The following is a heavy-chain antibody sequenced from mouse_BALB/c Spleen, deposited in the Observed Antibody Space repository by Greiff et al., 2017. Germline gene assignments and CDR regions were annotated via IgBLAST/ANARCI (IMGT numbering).Heavy chain of an antibody. V-gene: IGHV5-6*01. CDR1: GFTFSSYG. CDR3: ASPYGNYGFAY. CDR2: ISSGGSYT. Sequence: EVKVVESGGDLVKPGGSLKLSCAASGFTFSSYGMSWVRQTPDKRLEWVATISSGGSYTYYPDSVKGRFTISRDNAKNTLYLQMSSLKSEDTAMYYCASPYGNYGFAYWGQGTLVTVSA. D-gene: IGHD2-1*01. J-gene: IGHJ3*01.